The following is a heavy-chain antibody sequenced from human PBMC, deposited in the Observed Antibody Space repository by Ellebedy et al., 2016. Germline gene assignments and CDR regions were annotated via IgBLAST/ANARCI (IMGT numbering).Heavy chain of an antibody. CDR1: GFTFSSYS. V-gene: IGHV3-21*01. Sequence: GESLKISXAASGFTFSSYSMNWVRQAPGKGLEWVSSISSSSSYIYYADSVKGRFTISRDNAKNSLYLQMNSLRAEDTAVYYCAGGRMVATIEDYWGQGTLVTVSS. CDR2: ISSSSSYI. J-gene: IGHJ4*02. D-gene: IGHD5-12*01. CDR3: AGGRMVATIEDY.